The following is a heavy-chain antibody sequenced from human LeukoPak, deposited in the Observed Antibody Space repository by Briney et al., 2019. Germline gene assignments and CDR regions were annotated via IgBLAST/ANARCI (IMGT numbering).Heavy chain of an antibody. CDR1: GFTFSNYA. J-gene: IGHJ4*02. Sequence: TGGSLRLSCAASGFTFSNYAMSWVRQAPGRGLEWVSAIRGSGDGTYYADSVKGRFTISRDNSKNTLYLQMNSLRAEDTAVYYCAKGENFYASGSFDYWGQGTLVTVSS. CDR2: IRGSGDGT. V-gene: IGHV3-23*01. CDR3: AKGENFYASGSFDY. D-gene: IGHD3-10*01.